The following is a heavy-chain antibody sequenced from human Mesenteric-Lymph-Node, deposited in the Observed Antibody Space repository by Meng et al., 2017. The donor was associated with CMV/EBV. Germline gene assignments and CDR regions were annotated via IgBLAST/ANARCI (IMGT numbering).Heavy chain of an antibody. CDR1: GYTFTSYD. CDR3: ATTGGSSWYSLNYFDY. V-gene: IGHV1-8*01. CDR2: MNPNSGNT. D-gene: IGHD6-13*01. Sequence: SGYTFTSYDINWVRQATGQGLEWMGWMNPNSGNTGYAQKFQGRVTMTRNTSISTAYMELSSLRSEDTAVYYCATTGGSSWYSLNYFDYWGQGTLVTVSS. J-gene: IGHJ4*02.